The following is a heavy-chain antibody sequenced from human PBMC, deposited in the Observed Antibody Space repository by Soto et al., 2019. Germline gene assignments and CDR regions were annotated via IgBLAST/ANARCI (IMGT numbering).Heavy chain of an antibody. CDR3: ARGYLKNWNYAY. CDR2: IYYSGST. D-gene: IGHD1-7*01. CDR1: GGSISSYY. J-gene: IGHJ4*02. Sequence: LSLTCTASGGSISSYYWSWIRQPPGKGLEWIGYIYYSGSTNYNPSLKSRVTISVDTSKNQFSLKLSSVTAADTAVYYCARGYLKNWNYAYWGQGTLVTVSS. V-gene: IGHV4-59*01.